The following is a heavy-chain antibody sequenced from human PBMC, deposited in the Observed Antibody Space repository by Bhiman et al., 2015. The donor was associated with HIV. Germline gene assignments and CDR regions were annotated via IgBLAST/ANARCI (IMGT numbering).Heavy chain of an antibody. CDR2: ISWNSGSI. CDR3: AKDSGGISEYYFDY. D-gene: IGHD4-23*01. J-gene: IGHJ4*02. V-gene: IGHV3-9*01. CDR1: GFTFDDYA. Sequence: EVQLVESGGGLVQPGRSLRLSCAASGFTFDDYAMHWVRQAPGKGLEWVSGISWNSGSIGYADSVKGRFTISRDNAKNSLYLQMNSLRAEDTALYYCAKDSGGISEYYFDYWGQGTLVTVSS.